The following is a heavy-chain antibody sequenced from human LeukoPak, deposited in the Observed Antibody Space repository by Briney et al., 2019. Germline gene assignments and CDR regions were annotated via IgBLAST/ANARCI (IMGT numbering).Heavy chain of an antibody. Sequence: GGSLRLSCAASGFTFSTYGMHWVRQSPGKGLEWVAVIWYDGINKYYADSVKGRFTISRDNSKNTLYLQMNSLRAEDTAIYYCAKDGYRGNSGPDNWGQGTLVTVSS. V-gene: IGHV3-33*06. CDR1: GFTFSTYG. CDR3: AKDGYRGNSGPDN. CDR2: IWYDGINK. J-gene: IGHJ4*02. D-gene: IGHD4-23*01.